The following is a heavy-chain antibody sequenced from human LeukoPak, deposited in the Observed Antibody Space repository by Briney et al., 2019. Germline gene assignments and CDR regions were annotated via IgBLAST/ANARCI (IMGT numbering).Heavy chain of an antibody. D-gene: IGHD3-10*01. CDR3: ARVRQLLWFGELSN. Sequence: AGGSLRLSCAASGFTFSTYGMHWVRQAPGKGLEWVAFVRYDGSKKYYTNSVKGRFTISRDNAKNSLYLQMNSLRAEDTAVYYCARVRQLLWFGELSNWGQGTLVTVSS. CDR1: GFTFSTYG. CDR2: VRYDGSKK. J-gene: IGHJ4*02. V-gene: IGHV3-30*02.